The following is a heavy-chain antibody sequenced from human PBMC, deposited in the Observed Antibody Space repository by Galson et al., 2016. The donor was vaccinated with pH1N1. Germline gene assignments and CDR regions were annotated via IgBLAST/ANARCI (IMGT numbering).Heavy chain of an antibody. J-gene: IGHJ6*02. V-gene: IGHV3-21*04. Sequence: SLRLSCAASGFTLSGYSLNWVRQAPGKGLEWVSFISTTSSHIYYADSVRGRFTISRDNAKNSLYLQMNSLRVEDTAVYYCARVGDFWSYYYYNMDVWGQGTTVTVSS. D-gene: IGHD3-3*01. CDR1: GFTLSGYS. CDR3: ARVGDFWSYYYYNMDV. CDR2: ISTTSSHI.